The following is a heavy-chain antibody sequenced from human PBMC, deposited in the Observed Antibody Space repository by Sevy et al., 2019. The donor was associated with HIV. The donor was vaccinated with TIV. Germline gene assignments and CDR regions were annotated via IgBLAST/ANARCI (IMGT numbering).Heavy chain of an antibody. CDR3: AKLQSGDCSRTSCRDYYFDS. CDR1: GFIFSNYA. Sequence: GGSLRLSCATSGFIFSNYAMSWVRQAPGKGLEWVSDISGSGGTTYYADAVRGRFTISRDNSKNTLYLQMDSLRAEDTAVYYCAKLQSGDCSRTSCRDYYFDSWGPGTLVTVSS. D-gene: IGHD2-2*01. J-gene: IGHJ4*02. CDR2: ISGSGGTT. V-gene: IGHV3-23*01.